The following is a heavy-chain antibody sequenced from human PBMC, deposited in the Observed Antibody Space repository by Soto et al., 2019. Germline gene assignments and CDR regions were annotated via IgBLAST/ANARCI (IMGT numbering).Heavy chain of an antibody. CDR1: GGTISSGDYY. D-gene: IGHD3-3*01. Sequence: SETLSLTCTVSGGTISSGDYYWSWIRQPPGKGLESIANIYYDGNTYYNPSLKGRVTISLDTSKNQFSLRLNSVTAADTAVYYCARSSIKPQVFMYPFYSWSQGTLVTVSS. V-gene: IGHV4-39*01. CDR3: ARSSIKPQVFMYPFYS. J-gene: IGHJ4*02. CDR2: IYYDGNT.